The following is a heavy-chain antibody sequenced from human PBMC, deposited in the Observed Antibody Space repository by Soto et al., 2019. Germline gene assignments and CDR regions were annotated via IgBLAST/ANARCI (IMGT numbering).Heavy chain of an antibody. V-gene: IGHV1-69*06. CDR2: IIPIFGTA. CDR1: GGTFSSYA. CDR3: ARDFLRAAFPDLNLMTTVTPWFDP. J-gene: IGHJ5*02. Sequence: GASVKVSCKASGGTFSSYAISWVRQAPGQGLEWMGGIIPIFGTANYAQKFQGRVTITADKSTSTAYMELSSLRSEDTAVYYCARDFLRAAFPDLNLMTTVTPWFDPWGQGTLVTVSS. D-gene: IGHD4-4*01.